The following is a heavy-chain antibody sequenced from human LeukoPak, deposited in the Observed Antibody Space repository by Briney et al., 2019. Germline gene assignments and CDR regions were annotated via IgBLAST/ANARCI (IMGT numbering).Heavy chain of an antibody. Sequence: GGSLRLSCAASGFTFSSYGMHWVRQAPGKGLEWVAVISYDGSNKYYADSVKGRFTISRDNSKNTLYLQMNSLRAEDTAVYYCAKDSMRHHSSSWSSLRYYYYYMDVWGKGTTVTVSS. D-gene: IGHD6-13*01. CDR1: GFTFSSYG. V-gene: IGHV3-30*18. J-gene: IGHJ6*03. CDR3: AKDSMRHHSSSWSSLRYYYYYMDV. CDR2: ISYDGSNK.